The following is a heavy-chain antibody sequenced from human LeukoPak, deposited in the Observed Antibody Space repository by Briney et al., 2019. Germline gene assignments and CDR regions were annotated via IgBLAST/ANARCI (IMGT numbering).Heavy chain of an antibody. Sequence: SGGSLRLSCAASGFTFSSYSMNWVRQPPGKGLEWIGEINHSGSTNYNPSLKSRVTISVDTSKNQFSLKLSSVTAADTAVYYCASRTYYDSSGSFDYWGQGTLVTVSS. V-gene: IGHV4-34*01. CDR1: GFTFSSYS. CDR2: INHSGST. J-gene: IGHJ4*02. CDR3: ASRTYYDSSGSFDY. D-gene: IGHD3-22*01.